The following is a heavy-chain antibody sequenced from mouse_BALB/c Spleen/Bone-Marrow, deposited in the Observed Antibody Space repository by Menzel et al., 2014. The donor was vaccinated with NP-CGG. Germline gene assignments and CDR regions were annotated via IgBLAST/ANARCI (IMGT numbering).Heavy chain of an antibody. CDR2: INANSRTI. CDR3: ARLGDRGWFAY. V-gene: IGHV4-1*02. D-gene: IGHD3-3*01. J-gene: IGHJ3*01. CDR1: GFDFRRYW. Sequence: DVKLAESGGGLVQPGGSPKLSCAASGFDFRRYWMRWVRQAPGKGLDWVGKINANSRTINYTPSLKDKFIISRNNAKNTLYLKMSRVRSEVTALYYCARLGDRGWFAYWGQGTLVTVSA.